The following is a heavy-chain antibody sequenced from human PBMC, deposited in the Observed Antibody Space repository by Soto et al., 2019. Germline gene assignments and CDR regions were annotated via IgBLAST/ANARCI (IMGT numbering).Heavy chain of an antibody. D-gene: IGHD3-16*02. CDR1: GYTFTSYD. CDR3: ARNSHHLGELSQWIQ. Sequence: QVQLVQSGAEVKKPGASVKVSCKASGYTFTSYDINWVRQATGQGLEWMGWMNPNRGNKGYAQKFQGRVTMTRNTSISTAYMELSSLRSEETAVYYCARNSHHLGELSQWIQWGQGTLVTVSS. CDR2: MNPNRGNK. J-gene: IGHJ4*02. V-gene: IGHV1-8*01.